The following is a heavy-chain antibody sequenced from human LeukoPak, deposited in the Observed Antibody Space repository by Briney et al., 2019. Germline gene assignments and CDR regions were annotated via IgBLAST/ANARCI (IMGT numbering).Heavy chain of an antibody. Sequence: ASVKVSCKASGYTFTDYYMHWVRQAPGQGLEWMGWINPNSGGTNYAQKFQGRVTMTRDTSMTTAYMQLSSLRSDDTAVYFCARDYGGPSWFGGIDYWAQGTLVTVSS. J-gene: IGHJ4*02. CDR1: GYTFTDYY. CDR2: INPNSGGT. V-gene: IGHV1-2*02. D-gene: IGHD3-10*01. CDR3: ARDYGGPSWFGGIDY.